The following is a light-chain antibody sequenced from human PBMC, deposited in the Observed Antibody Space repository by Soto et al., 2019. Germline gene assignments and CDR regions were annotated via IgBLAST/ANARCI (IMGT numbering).Light chain of an antibody. V-gene: IGKV3-20*01. CDR3: HQYGDSQYT. Sequence: EIVLTQSPGTLSLSPLEIATLSFMASESVASSYLAWYQQKPGQAPRLLIYGASTRATGIPDRFSGSGSGTAFSLTISRLVPEDFAVYYCHQYGDSQYTFGPGTKVDIK. CDR1: ESVASSY. CDR2: GAS. J-gene: IGKJ2*01.